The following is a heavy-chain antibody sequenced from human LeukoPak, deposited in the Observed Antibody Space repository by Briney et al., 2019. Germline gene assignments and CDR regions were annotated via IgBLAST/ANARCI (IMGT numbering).Heavy chain of an antibody. D-gene: IGHD1-14*01. J-gene: IGHJ4*02. V-gene: IGHV4-31*03. CDR2: IADIATK. CDR3: ARARMGPVPFDS. Sequence: SETLSLTCSVSGASITSGAYYWRWLRQHPEKGLEWIGYIADIATKFYNPSFKSRVSISMDPSKNLFSLSLTSLTAADTAVYCCARARMGPVPFDSWGQGILVTVSS. CDR1: GASITSGAYY.